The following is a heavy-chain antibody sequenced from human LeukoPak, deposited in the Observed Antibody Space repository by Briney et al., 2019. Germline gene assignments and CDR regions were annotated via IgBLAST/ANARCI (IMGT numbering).Heavy chain of an antibody. CDR2: ISYDGSNK. V-gene: IGHV3-30*19. CDR1: GFIFSNYG. D-gene: IGHD6-13*01. CDR3: ARDHRAAAGKGPFDY. Sequence: GGSLRLSCAASGFIFSNYGMHWVRQAPGKGLEWVAVISYDGSNKYYADSVKGRFTISRDNSKNTLYLQMNSLRAEDTAVYYCARDHRAAAGKGPFDYWGQGTLVTVSS. J-gene: IGHJ4*02.